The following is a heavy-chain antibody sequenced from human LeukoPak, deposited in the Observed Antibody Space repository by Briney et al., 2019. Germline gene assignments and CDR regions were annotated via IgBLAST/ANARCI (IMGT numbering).Heavy chain of an antibody. V-gene: IGHV4-34*01. J-gene: IGHJ5*02. CDR2: INHSGST. D-gene: IGHD2-2*01. Sequence: SETLSLTCAVYGGSFSGYYCSWIRQPPGKGLEWIGEINHSGSTNYNPSLKSRVTISVDTSKNQFSLKLSSVTAADTAVYYCARVECSSTSCYPDPWGQGTLVTVSS. CDR3: ARVECSSTSCYPDP. CDR1: GGSFSGYY.